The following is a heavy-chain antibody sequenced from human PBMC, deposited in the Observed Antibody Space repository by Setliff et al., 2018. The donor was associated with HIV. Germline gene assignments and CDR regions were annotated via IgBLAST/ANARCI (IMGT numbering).Heavy chain of an antibody. J-gene: IGHJ6*03. CDR3: VRVSCSSWYSIPRNYYYSMDV. D-gene: IGHD6-13*01. CDR2: IYHSGTT. CDR1: GYSISSGYY. Sequence: KASETLSLTCAVSGYSISSGYYWGWIRQPPGKGLEWVGSIYHSGTTNYNPPLKSRVTISVDTSKNQFSLRLSSVTAADTAVYYCVRVSCSSWYSIPRNYYYSMDVWGEGTTVTVS. V-gene: IGHV4-38-2*01.